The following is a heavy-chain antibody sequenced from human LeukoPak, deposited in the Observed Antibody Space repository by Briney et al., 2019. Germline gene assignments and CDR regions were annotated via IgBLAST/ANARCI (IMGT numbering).Heavy chain of an antibody. D-gene: IGHD1-20*01. Sequence: GGSLRLSCAASGFTVSSNYMSWVRQAPGKGLEWVSVIYSGGSTYYADSVKGRFTISRDNSKNTLYLQMNSLRAEDTAVYYCAKEGRYNYYFDYWGQGTLVTVSS. CDR3: AKEGRYNYYFDY. V-gene: IGHV3-53*05. CDR2: IYSGGST. J-gene: IGHJ4*02. CDR1: GFTVSSNY.